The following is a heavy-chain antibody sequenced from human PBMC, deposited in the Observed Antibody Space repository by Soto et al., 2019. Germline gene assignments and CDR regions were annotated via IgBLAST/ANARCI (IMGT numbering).Heavy chain of an antibody. D-gene: IGHD2-8*02. CDR1: GFTFSDYY. Sequence: PGGSLRLSCAASGFTFSDYYMSWIRQAPGKGLEWVSYISSSSSYTNYADSVKGRFTISRDNAKNSLYLQMNSLRAEDTAVYYCARYYVVYPSLNWIVSRCQGTLVTVSS. CDR3: ARYYVVYPSLNWIVS. CDR2: ISSSSSYT. V-gene: IGHV3-11*06. J-gene: IGHJ5*01.